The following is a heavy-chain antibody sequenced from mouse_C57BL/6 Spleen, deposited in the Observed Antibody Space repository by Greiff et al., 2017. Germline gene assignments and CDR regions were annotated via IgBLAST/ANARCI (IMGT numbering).Heavy chain of an antibody. Sequence: EVKLVESGGDLVKPGGSLKLSCAASGFTFSSYGMSWVRQTPDKRLEWVATISSGGSYTYYPDSVKGRFTISRDNAKNTLYLQMSSLKSEDTAMYYCARPSYYEYDGFAYWGQGTLVTVSA. CDR2: ISSGGSYT. CDR3: ARPSYYEYDGFAY. CDR1: GFTFSSYG. J-gene: IGHJ3*01. V-gene: IGHV5-6*01. D-gene: IGHD2-4*01.